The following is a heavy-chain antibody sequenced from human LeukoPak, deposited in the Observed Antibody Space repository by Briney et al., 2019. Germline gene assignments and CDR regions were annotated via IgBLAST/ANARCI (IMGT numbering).Heavy chain of an antibody. Sequence: GGSLRLSCAASGFTFSSYEMNWVRQAPGKGLEWVSSISSSSSYIYYADSVKGRFTISRDNAKNSLYLQMNSLRAEDTAVYYCAREGYSSGWSFDYWGQGTLVTVSS. V-gene: IGHV3-21*01. CDR3: AREGYSSGWSFDY. CDR2: ISSSSSYI. CDR1: GFTFSSYE. D-gene: IGHD6-19*01. J-gene: IGHJ4*02.